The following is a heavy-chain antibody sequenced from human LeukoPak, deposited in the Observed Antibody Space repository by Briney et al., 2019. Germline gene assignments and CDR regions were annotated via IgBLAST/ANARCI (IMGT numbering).Heavy chain of an antibody. CDR3: ARDPQESTYYYGMDV. J-gene: IGHJ6*02. CDR1: GFTFSRNG. V-gene: IGHV3-30*03. Sequence: GGSLRLSCTASGFTFSRNGMHWVRQAPGKGLEWVADISYDGSNKYYEDSVKGRFTISRDNSENTLFLQMNSLRTEDTAVYCCARDPQESTYYYGMDVWGQGTTVTVSS. CDR2: ISYDGSNK. D-gene: IGHD2-2*01.